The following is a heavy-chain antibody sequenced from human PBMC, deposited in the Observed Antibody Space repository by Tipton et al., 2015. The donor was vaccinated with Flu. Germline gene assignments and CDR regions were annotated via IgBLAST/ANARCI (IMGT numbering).Heavy chain of an antibody. V-gene: IGHV4-39*01. CDR1: GASISSSGYS. CDR2: IYYNGDI. D-gene: IGHD3-10*02. CDR3: ARLSYYDVDLKNFYFDY. J-gene: IGHJ4*02. Sequence: TLSLTCTVSGASISSSGYSWGWLRQPPGKGLEWIGSIYYNGDIYCNPSLKSRVTISVDTSKNQFSLRLSSVTAADTAVYYYARLSYYDVDLKNFYFDYWGQGTLVTVSS.